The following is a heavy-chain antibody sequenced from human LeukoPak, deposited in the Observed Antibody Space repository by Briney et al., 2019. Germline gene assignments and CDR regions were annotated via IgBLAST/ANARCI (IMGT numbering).Heavy chain of an antibody. CDR2: ISWDGGST. CDR1: GFTFDDYA. CDR3: AKAGCSSTSCYSPYYYYYYMDV. D-gene: IGHD2-2*02. V-gene: IGHV3-43D*03. J-gene: IGHJ6*03. Sequence: GGSLRLSCAASGFTFDDYAMHWVRQAPGKGLEWVSLISWDGGSTYYADSVKGRFTISRDNSKSSLYLQMNSLRAEDTALYYCAKAGCSSTSCYSPYYYYYYMDVWGKGTTVTVSS.